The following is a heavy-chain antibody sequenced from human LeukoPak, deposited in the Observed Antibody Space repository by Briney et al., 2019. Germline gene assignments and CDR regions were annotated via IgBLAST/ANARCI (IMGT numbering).Heavy chain of an antibody. Sequence: SETLSLTCTVSGGSISSYYWSWIRQPPGKGLEWIGYIYYSGSTYYNPSLKSRVTISVDRSKNQFSLKLSSVTAADTAVYYCARDGLVGLDYDILTGYADAFDIWGQGTMVTVSS. CDR1: GGSISSYY. J-gene: IGHJ3*02. CDR3: ARDGLVGLDYDILTGYADAFDI. D-gene: IGHD3-9*01. V-gene: IGHV4-59*12. CDR2: IYYSGST.